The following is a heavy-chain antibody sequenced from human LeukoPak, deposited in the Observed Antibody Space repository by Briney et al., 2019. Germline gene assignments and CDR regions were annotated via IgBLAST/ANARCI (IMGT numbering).Heavy chain of an antibody. Sequence: SETLSLTCTVSGGSISSYYWSWIRQPPGKGLEWIGYIYHSGSTNYNPSLKSRLTISLDTSKNQFSLKLNSVTAADTAVYSCARDHYREDTSITTSAFDIWGQGTMVTVSS. CDR1: GGSISSYY. CDR2: IYHSGST. V-gene: IGHV4-59*12. D-gene: IGHD1-20*01. J-gene: IGHJ3*02. CDR3: ARDHYREDTSITTSAFDI.